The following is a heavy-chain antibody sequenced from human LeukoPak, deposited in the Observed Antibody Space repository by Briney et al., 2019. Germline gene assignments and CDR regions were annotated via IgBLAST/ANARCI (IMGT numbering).Heavy chain of an antibody. J-gene: IGHJ3*02. CDR3: ARRGQLGYCTNGICYSKDDAFDI. CDR2: IYYSGST. V-gene: IGHV4-59*08. D-gene: IGHD2-8*01. Sequence: SETLSLTCTVSGGSISSYYWSWIRQPPGKGLEWIGYIYYSGSTNYNPSLKSRVTISVDTSKDQFSLKLSSVTAADTAAYYCARRGQLGYCTNGICYSKDDAFDIWGQGTMVTVSS. CDR1: GGSISSYY.